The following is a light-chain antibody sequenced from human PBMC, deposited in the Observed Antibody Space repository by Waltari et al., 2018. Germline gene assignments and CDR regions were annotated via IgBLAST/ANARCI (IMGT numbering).Light chain of an antibody. J-gene: IGKJ4*01. CDR3: QQCYSTPLN. CDR2: AAS. CDR1: QSISNY. Sequence: DMQLPQSPSSLSASVVFRLIITCRASQSISNYLNWYQQKPGKAPKVVISAASRLQNGVPSRFSGSGSGTAFTLTISSLQPEDFATYYCQQCYSTPLNFGGGTKVE. V-gene: IGKV1-39*01.